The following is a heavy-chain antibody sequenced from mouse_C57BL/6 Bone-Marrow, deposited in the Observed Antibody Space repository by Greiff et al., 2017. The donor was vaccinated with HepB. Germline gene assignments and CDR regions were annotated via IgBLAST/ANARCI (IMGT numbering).Heavy chain of an antibody. D-gene: IGHD2-1*01. CDR3: ARSMGLAPDLLWYPYYYAMDY. CDR2: INPNNGGT. V-gene: IGHV1-26*01. Sequence: EVQLQQSGPELVKPGASVKISCKASGYTFTDYYMNWVKQSHGKSLEWIGDINPNNGGTSYNQKFTGKATLTVDKSSSTSYMELRSLTSEDAAVYYWARSMGLAPDLLWYPYYYAMDYWGQGTSVTVSS. J-gene: IGHJ4*01. CDR1: GYTFTDYY.